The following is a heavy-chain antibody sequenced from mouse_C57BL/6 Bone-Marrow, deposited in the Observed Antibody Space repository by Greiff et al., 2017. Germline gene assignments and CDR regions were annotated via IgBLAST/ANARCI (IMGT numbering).Heavy chain of an antibody. J-gene: IGHJ4*01. CDR1: GYAFSSSW. Sequence: QVQLKESGPELVKPGASVKISCKASGYAFSSSWMNWVKQRPGKGLEWIGRIYPGDGDTNYNGKFKGKATLTADKSSSTAYMQRSSLTSEDSAVYFCADWDWAMDYWGQGTSVTVSS. CDR2: IYPGDGDT. V-gene: IGHV1-82*01. CDR3: ADWDWAMDY. D-gene: IGHD4-1*01.